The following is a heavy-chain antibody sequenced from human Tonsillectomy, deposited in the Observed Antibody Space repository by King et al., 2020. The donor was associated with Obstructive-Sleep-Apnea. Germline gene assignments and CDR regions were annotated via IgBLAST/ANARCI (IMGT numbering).Heavy chain of an antibody. J-gene: IGHJ3*02. Sequence: QLVQSGGGLVQPGGSLRLSCAASGFTFSRHGMSWVRQAPGKGLEWVGNINQDGSEKFYVDSVKSRFTISRDNAKNSLYLQMNSLRVEDTALYYCAREYHDSSGNWDDGFEIWGQGTMVTVSS. CDR3: AREYHDSSGNWDDGFEI. V-gene: IGHV3-7*01. CDR1: GFTFSRHG. D-gene: IGHD3-22*01. CDR2: INQDGSEK.